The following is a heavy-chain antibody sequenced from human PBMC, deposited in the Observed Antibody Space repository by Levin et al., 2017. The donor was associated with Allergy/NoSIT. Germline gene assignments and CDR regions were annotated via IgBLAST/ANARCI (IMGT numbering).Heavy chain of an antibody. Sequence: SETLSLTCTVSGDSISGYYWSWIRQPPGKGLEWIGYMHSSGITHSNPSLKSRVTFSVDTSTNQFSLKLTSVTAADTAVYYCARYYCSAGSGGICYYFDYWCQGTPVTVSS. CDR2: MHSSGIT. D-gene: IGHD2-15*01. CDR1: GDSISGYY. CDR3: ARYYCSAGSGGICYYFDY. J-gene: IGHJ4*02. V-gene: IGHV4-59*01.